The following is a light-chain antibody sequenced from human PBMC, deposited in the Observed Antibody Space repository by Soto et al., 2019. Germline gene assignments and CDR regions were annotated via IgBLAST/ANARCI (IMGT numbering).Light chain of an antibody. CDR3: QQYGSSPPVT. J-gene: IGKJ5*01. CDR1: QSVSSSY. Sequence: EVVFAQSPGTLSFSPGERAPLSRKAIQSVSSSYLAWYQQKPGQAPRLLIYGASSRATGIPDRFSGSGSGTDFTLTISRLEPEDFAVYYCQQYGSSPPVTLGQGTRLEIK. V-gene: IGKV3-20*01. CDR2: GAS.